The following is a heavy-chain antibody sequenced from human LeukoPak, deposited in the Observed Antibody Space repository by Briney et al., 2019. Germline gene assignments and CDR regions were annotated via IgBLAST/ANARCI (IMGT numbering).Heavy chain of an antibody. Sequence: GGSLRLSCAASGFTFSIYWVSWVRQAPGKGLEWVANIKQDGSEKYCVDSVKGRFTISRGNAKNSHYLQMDSLRAEDTAVYYCAREGRSCGWYGEVKYWGQGTLVTVSS. CDR1: GFTFSIYW. J-gene: IGHJ4*02. CDR2: IKQDGSEK. V-gene: IGHV3-7*03. CDR3: AREGRSCGWYGEVKY. D-gene: IGHD6-19*01.